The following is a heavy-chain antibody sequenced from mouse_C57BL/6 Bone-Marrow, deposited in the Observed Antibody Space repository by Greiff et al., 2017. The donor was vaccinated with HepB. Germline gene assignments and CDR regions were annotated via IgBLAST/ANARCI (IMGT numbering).Heavy chain of an antibody. V-gene: IGHV5-9-1*02. D-gene: IGHD3-2*02. Sequence: VQLKESGEGLVKPGGSLKLSCAASGFTFSSYAMSWVRQTPEKRLEWVAYISSGGDYIYYADTVKGRFTISRDNARNTLYLQMSSLKSEDTAMYYCTRDRDTAQATVWFAYWGQGTLVTVSA. CDR2: ISSGGDYI. CDR3: TRDRDTAQATVWFAY. J-gene: IGHJ3*01. CDR1: GFTFSSYA.